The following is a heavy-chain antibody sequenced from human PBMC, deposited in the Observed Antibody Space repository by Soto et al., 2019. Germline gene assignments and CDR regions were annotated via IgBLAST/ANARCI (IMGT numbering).Heavy chain of an antibody. CDR3: ATMKRARLDS. CDR2: INPTLDST. Sequence: QEQVVQSGPAMKEPGSSVKVSCRASGIMSSGYGFSWVRQAPGHGLEWVGRINPTLDSTQYAQNLQGRVSITVGKSTDTAYLEVTSLSLEDTAIYFCATMKRARLDSWGRGTVVTVSS. J-gene: IGHJ4*02. D-gene: IGHD6-25*01. CDR1: GIMSSGYG. V-gene: IGHV1-69*09.